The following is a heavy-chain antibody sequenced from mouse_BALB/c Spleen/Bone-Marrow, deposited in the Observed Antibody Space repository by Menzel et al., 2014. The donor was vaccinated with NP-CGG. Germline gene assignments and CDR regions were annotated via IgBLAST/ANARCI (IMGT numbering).Heavy chain of an antibody. CDR2: IDPANGNT. CDR3: ARGLLQYYYAMDY. D-gene: IGHD2-3*01. CDR1: GFNIKDTY. Sequence: EVQVVESGAELVKPGASVKLSCTASGFNIKDTYMHWVKQRPEQGLEWIGRIDPANGNTEYDPKFQGKATITADTSSNTAYLQLSSLTSEDTAVYYCARGLLQYYYAMDYWGQGTSVTVSS. J-gene: IGHJ4*01. V-gene: IGHV14-3*02.